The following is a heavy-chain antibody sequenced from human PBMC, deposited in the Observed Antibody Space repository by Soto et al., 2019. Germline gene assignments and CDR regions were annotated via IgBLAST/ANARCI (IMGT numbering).Heavy chain of an antibody. D-gene: IGHD3-22*01. CDR3: ARGRTYYDLVGGPVFQH. V-gene: IGHV4-34*01. Sequence: PSETLSLTCDVYGGSFSVYYCSWIRQTPGKGLEWIGEINHSGSTNYNPSLKSRVTISVDTSKNQFSLKLSSVTAADTAVYYCARGRTYYDLVGGPVFQHWGQGTLVTVSS. CDR2: INHSGST. CDR1: GGSFSVYY. J-gene: IGHJ1*01.